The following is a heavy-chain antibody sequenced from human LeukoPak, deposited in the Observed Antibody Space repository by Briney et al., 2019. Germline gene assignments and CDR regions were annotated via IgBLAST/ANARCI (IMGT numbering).Heavy chain of an antibody. D-gene: IGHD2-2*01. CDR1: GYTFTSYG. CDR3: ARGCSSTSCYAGSGDY. Sequence: ASVKVSCKASGYTFTSYGISWVRQAPGQGLEWMGWISAYNGNTNYAQELQGRVTMTTDTSTSTAYMELRSLRSDDTAVYYCARGCSSTSCYAGSGDYWGQGTLVTVSS. CDR2: ISAYNGNT. V-gene: IGHV1-18*01. J-gene: IGHJ4*02.